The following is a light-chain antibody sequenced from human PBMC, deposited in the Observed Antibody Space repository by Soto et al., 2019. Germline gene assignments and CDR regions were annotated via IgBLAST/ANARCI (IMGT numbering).Light chain of an antibody. CDR1: QSISTY. CDR2: AAS. V-gene: IGKV1-39*01. J-gene: IGKJ2*01. CDR3: QQSYSTPYT. Sequence: DIQMTQSPSSLSASVGDRVTITCRASQSISTYLNWYQQKPGKAPKVLIYAASSLQSGVPSRFSGSGSGADFNLTLSSLQPEDFATYYCQQSYSTPYTFGQGTKLELK.